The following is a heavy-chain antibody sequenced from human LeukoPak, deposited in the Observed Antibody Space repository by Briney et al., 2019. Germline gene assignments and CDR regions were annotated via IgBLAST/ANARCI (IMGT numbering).Heavy chain of an antibody. CDR1: GGSISSYY. CDR3: AAATYYYDSSGYYYRKPFDY. V-gene: IGHV4-4*07. CDR2: IYTSGST. Sequence: SEALSLTCTVSGGSISSYYWSWIRQPAGKGLEWIGRIYTSGSTNYNPSLKSRVTMSVDTSKNQFSLKLSSATAADTAVYYCAAATYYYDSSGYYYRKPFDYWGQGTLVTVSS. D-gene: IGHD3-22*01. J-gene: IGHJ4*02.